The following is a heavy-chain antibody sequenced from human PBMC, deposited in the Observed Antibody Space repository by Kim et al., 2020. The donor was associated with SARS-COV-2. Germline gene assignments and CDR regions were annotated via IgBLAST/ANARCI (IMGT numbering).Heavy chain of an antibody. V-gene: IGHV3-21*01. J-gene: IGHJ4*02. Sequence: YADSVKGRFTISRDNAKNSLYLQMNSLRAEDTAVYYCARGQLELRGSSDYWGQGTLVTVSS. D-gene: IGHD1-7*01. CDR3: ARGQLELRGSSDY.